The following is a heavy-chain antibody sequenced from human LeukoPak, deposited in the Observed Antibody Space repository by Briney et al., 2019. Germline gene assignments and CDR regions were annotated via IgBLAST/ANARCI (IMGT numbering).Heavy chain of an antibody. CDR3: AKGIRTVRLHYFDY. CDR2: ITSNSATM. CDR1: GFTLDDYT. D-gene: IGHD6-6*01. J-gene: IGHJ4*02. Sequence: GGSLRLSCAASGFTLDDYTMLWVRQVPGRGLEWVSGITSNSATMAYADSVKGRFTISRDNAKNSLYLQMNSLRPEDTALYYWAKGIRTVRLHYFDYWGQGTLVTVSS. V-gene: IGHV3-9*01.